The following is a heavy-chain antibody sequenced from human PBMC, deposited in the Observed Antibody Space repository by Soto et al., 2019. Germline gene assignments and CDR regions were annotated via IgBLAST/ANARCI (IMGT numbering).Heavy chain of an antibody. D-gene: IGHD3-10*01. J-gene: IGHJ3*02. CDR2: IYHSGTI. CDR3: ARSRRVLDAFAI. CDR1: GAPVNTDHYS. Sequence: QVQLQESGSRLLKPSQPLSLTCAVSGAPVNTDHYSWACFRQPQGGVLEWIGYIYHSGTISYNPSLTSRVATSKDTSRNQFSLKLTSVTAEDTAGYFSARSRRVLDAFAIWGPGTLVTVSS. V-gene: IGHV4-30-2*01.